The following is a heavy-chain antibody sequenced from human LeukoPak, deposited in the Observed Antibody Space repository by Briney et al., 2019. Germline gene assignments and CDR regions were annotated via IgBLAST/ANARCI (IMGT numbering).Heavy chain of an antibody. CDR3: ATAPYYDFWSSYLTKLRANWFDP. J-gene: IGHJ5*02. V-gene: IGHV4-34*01. D-gene: IGHD3-3*01. CDR1: GGSFSGHY. CDR2: ISQIGST. Sequence: SETLSLTCAVYGGSFSGHYWSWIRQPPGKGLEWIGGISQIGSTNYNPSLKSRVTISVDTSKNQFSLKLSSVAAADTAVYYCATAPYYDFWSSYLTKLRANWFDPWGQGTLVTVSS.